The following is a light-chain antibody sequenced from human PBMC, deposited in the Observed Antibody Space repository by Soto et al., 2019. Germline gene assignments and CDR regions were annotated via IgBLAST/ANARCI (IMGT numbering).Light chain of an antibody. CDR1: QSINRW. Sequence: DIQMTQTPSTLSASVGDSVTITCRASQSINRWVAWYQQKPGKAPKFLIYHASILESGVPSRFSGSASGTEFTLTISSLLPDEFATYFGQHYDSYPLTFGGGTKVDIK. V-gene: IGKV1-5*01. CDR2: HAS. CDR3: QHYDSYPLT. J-gene: IGKJ4*01.